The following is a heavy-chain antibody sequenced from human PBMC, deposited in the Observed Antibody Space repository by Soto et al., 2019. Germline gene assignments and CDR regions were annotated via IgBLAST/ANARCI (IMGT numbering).Heavy chain of an antibody. CDR2: INAGNGNT. V-gene: IGHV1-3*01. D-gene: IGHD1-26*01. Sequence: QVQLVQSGAEVKKPGASVKVSCKASGYTFTSYAMHWVRQAPVQGLEWMGWINAGNGNTKYSQKFQGRLIITRDTPASTAYMELSSLRSEDTAVYYCARDVGATGDWGQGTLVTVSS. CDR3: ARDVGATGD. J-gene: IGHJ4*02. CDR1: GYTFTSYA.